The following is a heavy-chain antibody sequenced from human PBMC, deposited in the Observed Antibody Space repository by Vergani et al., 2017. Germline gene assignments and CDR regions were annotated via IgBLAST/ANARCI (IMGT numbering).Heavy chain of an antibody. CDR1: GYTFTGYY. CDR3: ARGYWSSTSCYPHRNWFDP. Sequence: QVQLVQSGAEVKKPGASVKVSCKASGYTFTGYYMHWVRQAPGQGLEWMGWINPNSGGTNYAQKFQGRVTMTRDTSISTAYRELSRLRSDDTAVYYCARGYWSSTSCYPHRNWFDPWGQGTLVTVSS. CDR2: INPNSGGT. V-gene: IGHV1-2*02. D-gene: IGHD2-2*01. J-gene: IGHJ5*02.